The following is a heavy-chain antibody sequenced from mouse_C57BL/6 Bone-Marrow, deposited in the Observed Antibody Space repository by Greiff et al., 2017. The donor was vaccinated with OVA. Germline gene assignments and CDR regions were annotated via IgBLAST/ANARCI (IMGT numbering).Heavy chain of an antibody. CDR2: IYPGDGDT. Sequence: QVQLQQSGAELVKPGASVKISCKASGYAFSSYWMNWVKQRPGKGLEWIGQIYPGDGDTNYNGKFKGKATLTADKSSSKDYMQLSSLTSEDSAVYFCARHSSGYGAWFAYWGQGTLVTVSA. CDR3: ARHSSGYGAWFAY. J-gene: IGHJ3*01. D-gene: IGHD3-2*02. V-gene: IGHV1-80*01. CDR1: GYAFSSYW.